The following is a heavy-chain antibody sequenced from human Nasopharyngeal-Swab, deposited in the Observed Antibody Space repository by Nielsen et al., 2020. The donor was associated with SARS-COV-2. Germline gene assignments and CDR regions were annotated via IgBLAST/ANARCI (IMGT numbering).Heavy chain of an antibody. CDR3: AREGGDDFWSGYHDNYFDY. J-gene: IGHJ4*02. Sequence: SETLSLTCTVSGASISRTTYYWGWIRQPPGKGLEWIGSIYYSGSTYYNPSLKSRVTISVDTSKNQFSLKLSSVTAADTAVYYCAREGGDDFWSGYHDNYFDYWGQGTLVTVSS. CDR1: GASISRTTYY. D-gene: IGHD3-3*01. V-gene: IGHV4-39*02. CDR2: IYYSGST.